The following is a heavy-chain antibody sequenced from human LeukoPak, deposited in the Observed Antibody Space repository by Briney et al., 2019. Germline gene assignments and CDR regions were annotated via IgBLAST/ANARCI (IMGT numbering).Heavy chain of an antibody. Sequence: SETLSLTCTVSGGSISSYYWTWIRQTPGKGLEWIGYIYYTGSTNYNPSLKSRVTISIDTSKNQFSLKLSSVTAADTAVYYCARYLLPSSAFDIWGQGTMVTVSS. V-gene: IGHV4-59*01. CDR3: ARYLLPSSAFDI. CDR1: GGSISSYY. J-gene: IGHJ3*02. D-gene: IGHD2-2*01. CDR2: IYYTGST.